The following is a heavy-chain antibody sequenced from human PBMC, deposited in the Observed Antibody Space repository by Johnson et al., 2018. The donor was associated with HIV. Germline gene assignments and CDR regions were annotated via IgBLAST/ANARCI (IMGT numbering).Heavy chain of an antibody. Sequence: QVQLVESGGGVVQPGRSLRLSCAASGFTFSSYAMHWVRQAPGKGLEWVAVISYDGSNKYYADFVKGRFTISRDNSKNTLYLQMNSLRAEDTAVYYCAKSPSQLGSAFDIWGQGTMVTVSS. CDR2: ISYDGSNK. J-gene: IGHJ3*02. CDR1: GFTFSSYA. CDR3: AKSPSQLGSAFDI. V-gene: IGHV3-30*04. D-gene: IGHD2-2*01.